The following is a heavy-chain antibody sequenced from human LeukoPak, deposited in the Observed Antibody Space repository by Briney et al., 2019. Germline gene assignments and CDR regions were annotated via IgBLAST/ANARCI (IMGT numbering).Heavy chain of an antibody. J-gene: IGHJ4*02. Sequence: TGGSLRLSCAASGFTFRNVWMSWVRQAPGKGLEWVGRVKSETNGGTTDYAAPVKDRFTISRDDSKNTLYLQMNSLKTEDTAVYYCATESYCGGGICQAPHFDYWGQGTLVTVSS. CDR3: ATESYCGGGICQAPHFDY. V-gene: IGHV3-15*01. D-gene: IGHD2-15*01. CDR2: VKSETNGGTT. CDR1: GFTFRNVW.